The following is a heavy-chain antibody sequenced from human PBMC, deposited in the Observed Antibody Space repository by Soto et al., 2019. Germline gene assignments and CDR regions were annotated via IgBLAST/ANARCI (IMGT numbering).Heavy chain of an antibody. J-gene: IGHJ5*02. V-gene: IGHV1-2*04. CDR3: ARAGLGYSYGDWFDP. Sequence: QVQLVQSGAEVKKPGASVKVSCKASGYTFTGYYMHWVRQAPGQGLEWMGWINTNSGGTNYAQKFQGWVTMTMDTAISTAYMELRRLRSDDTAVYYCARAGLGYSYGDWFDPWGQGTLVTVSS. D-gene: IGHD5-18*01. CDR2: INTNSGGT. CDR1: GYTFTGYY.